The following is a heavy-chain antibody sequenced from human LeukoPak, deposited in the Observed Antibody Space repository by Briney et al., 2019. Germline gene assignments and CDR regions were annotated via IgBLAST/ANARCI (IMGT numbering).Heavy chain of an antibody. Sequence: GGSLRLSCEAPGFTFSNYWMRWVRQAPGKGLEWVANIKQDGSEKNYVDPVKGRFTISRDNAKNAQYLQMNSLRAEDTAVYYCAREGVPYAGDYWGQGTLVTVSS. D-gene: IGHD3-10*01. V-gene: IGHV3-7*01. CDR1: GFTFSNYW. CDR3: AREGVPYAGDY. CDR2: IKQDGSEK. J-gene: IGHJ4*02.